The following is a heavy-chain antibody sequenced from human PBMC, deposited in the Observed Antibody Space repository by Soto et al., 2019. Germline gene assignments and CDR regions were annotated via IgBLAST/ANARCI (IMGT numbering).Heavy chain of an antibody. J-gene: IGHJ5*02. CDR2: IYYSGST. Sequence: SETLSLSCTVSGCSISSYYWSWIRQPPGKGLEWIGYIYYSGSTNYNPSLKSRVTISVDTSKNQFSLKLSSVTAADTAVYYCARTYYYDSSGLNWFDPWGQGTLVTVSS. D-gene: IGHD3-22*01. CDR3: ARTYYYDSSGLNWFDP. V-gene: IGHV4-59*12. CDR1: GCSISSYY.